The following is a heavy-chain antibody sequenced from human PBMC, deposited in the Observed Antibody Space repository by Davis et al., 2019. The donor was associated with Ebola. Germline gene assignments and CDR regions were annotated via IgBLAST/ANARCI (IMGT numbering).Heavy chain of an antibody. CDR1: GFTFSDYY. CDR3: ANGPLLTTVTHFDY. CDR2: ISSSSSYT. V-gene: IGHV3-11*06. D-gene: IGHD4-17*01. J-gene: IGHJ4*02. Sequence: GGSLRLSCAASGFTFSDYYMSWIRQAPGKGLEWVSYISSSSSYTNYADSVKGRFTISRDNSKNTLYLQMNSLRAEDTAVYYCANGPLLTTVTHFDYWGQGTLVTVSS.